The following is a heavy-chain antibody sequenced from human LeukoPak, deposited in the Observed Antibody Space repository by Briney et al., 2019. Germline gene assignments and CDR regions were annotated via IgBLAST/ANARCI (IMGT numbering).Heavy chain of an antibody. D-gene: IGHD3-10*01. J-gene: IGHJ4*02. V-gene: IGHV4-4*02. CDR2: IYHSGST. Sequence: SETLSLTCAVSGGSISSSNWWSWVRQPPGKGLEWIGEIYHSGSTNYNPSLKNRVTISLDTSKSQFSLQLNSVTAADTAVYYCARAEGSGSGAYTLDYWGQGILVTVSS. CDR1: GGSISSSNW. CDR3: ARAEGSGSGAYTLDY.